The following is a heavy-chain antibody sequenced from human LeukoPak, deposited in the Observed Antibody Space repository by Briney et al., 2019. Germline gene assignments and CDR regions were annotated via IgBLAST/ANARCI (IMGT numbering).Heavy chain of an antibody. CDR2: IYYSGST. CDR1: GGSISSSSYY. V-gene: IGHV4-39*07. CDR3: AREYSYGPGY. J-gene: IGHJ4*02. D-gene: IGHD5-18*01. Sequence: SETLSLTCTVSGGSISSSSYYWGWIRQPPGKGLEWIGSIYYSGSTYYNPSLKSRVTISVDTSKNQFSLKLSSVTAADTAVYYCAREYSYGPGYWGQGTLATVSS.